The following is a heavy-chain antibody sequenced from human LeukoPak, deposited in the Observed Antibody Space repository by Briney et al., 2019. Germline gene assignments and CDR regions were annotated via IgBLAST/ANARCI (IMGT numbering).Heavy chain of an antibody. J-gene: IGHJ4*02. D-gene: IGHD6-19*01. CDR2: IKQDGSEK. Sequence: GGSLRLSCAASGFPFSTFWMNWVRQAPGKGLEWVANIKQDGSEKNYVDSVKGRFTISRDNAKNSLYLQMNSLRAEDTAVYYCASGWYDQGFDYWGQGTLVTVSS. V-gene: IGHV3-7*01. CDR1: GFPFSTFW. CDR3: ASGWYDQGFDY.